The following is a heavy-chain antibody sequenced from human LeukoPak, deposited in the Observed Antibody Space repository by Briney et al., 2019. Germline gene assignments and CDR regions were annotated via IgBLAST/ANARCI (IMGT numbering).Heavy chain of an antibody. CDR1: GFTFTSHA. CDR2: ISVGGTT. V-gene: IGHV3-23*01. CDR3: AEETRRGYSYGYFDS. Sequence: GGSLRLSCAASGFTFTSHAMSWVRQAPGKGLEWVSCISVGGTTYYADSVKGRFTMSRDNSKSTLDLQMNTLSAEDTAVYYCAEETRRGYSYGYFDSWGQGTLVTVSS. J-gene: IGHJ4*02. D-gene: IGHD5-18*01.